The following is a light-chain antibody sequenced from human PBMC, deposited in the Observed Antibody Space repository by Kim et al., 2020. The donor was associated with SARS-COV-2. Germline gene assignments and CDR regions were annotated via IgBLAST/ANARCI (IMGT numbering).Light chain of an antibody. CDR1: TANIGSST. J-gene: IGLJ2*01. CDR2: SYN. CDR3: AAWDDSLNGPV. V-gene: IGLV1-44*01. Sequence: GQRVTITCSGPTANIGSSTENGCQQLPGTAPKLRIYSYNQRPSGVPDRVAGSKSGTSASLAISGLQSEAESDYYCAAWDDSLNGPVCGGGTQLTVL.